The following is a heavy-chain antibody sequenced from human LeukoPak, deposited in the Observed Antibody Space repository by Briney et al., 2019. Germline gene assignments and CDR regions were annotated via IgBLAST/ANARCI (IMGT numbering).Heavy chain of an antibody. CDR3: AREGQWELGGDAFDI. CDR1: GFTFSSYA. J-gene: IGHJ3*02. Sequence: GGSLRLSCAASGFTFSSYAMSWVRQAPGKGLEWVSAISGSGGSTYYADSVKGRFTISRDNAKNTLYLQMNSLRAEDTAVYYCAREGQWELGGDAFDIWGQGTMVTVSS. D-gene: IGHD1-26*01. V-gene: IGHV3-23*01. CDR2: ISGSGGST.